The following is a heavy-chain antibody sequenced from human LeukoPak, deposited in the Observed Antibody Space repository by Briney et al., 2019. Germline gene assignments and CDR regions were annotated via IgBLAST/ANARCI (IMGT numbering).Heavy chain of an antibody. D-gene: IGHD3-3*01. V-gene: IGHV3-21*01. CDR1: GFTFSSYS. CDR3: ARDRLDFWSGYYLHYYYYGMDV. J-gene: IGHJ6*02. CDR2: ISSSSSYI. Sequence: GGSLRLSCAASGFTFSSYSMNWVRQAPGKGLEWVSSISSSSSYIYYADSVKGRFTISRDNAKNSLYLQMNSLRAEDTAVYYCARDRLDFWSGYYLHYYYYGMDVWGQGTTVTVSS.